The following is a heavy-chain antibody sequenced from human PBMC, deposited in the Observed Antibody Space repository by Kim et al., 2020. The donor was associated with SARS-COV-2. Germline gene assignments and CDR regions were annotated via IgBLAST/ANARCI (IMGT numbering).Heavy chain of an antibody. Sequence: GGSLRLSCAASGFTFNSYEMSWVRQAPGKGLEWVSSISSTGSTIYYADSVKGRFTISRDNDKSSLSLQMNSLRAEDTAVYYCAGQRRQWLVKPPEYWGQGTLVTVSS. CDR3: AGQRRQWLVKPPEY. D-gene: IGHD6-19*01. CDR2: ISSTGSTI. V-gene: IGHV3-48*03. J-gene: IGHJ4*02. CDR1: GFTFNSYE.